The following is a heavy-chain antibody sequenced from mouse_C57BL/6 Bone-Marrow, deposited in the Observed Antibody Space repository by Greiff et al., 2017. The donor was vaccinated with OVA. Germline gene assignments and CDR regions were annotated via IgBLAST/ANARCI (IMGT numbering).Heavy chain of an antibody. CDR2: IDPEDGDT. V-gene: IGHV14-1*01. CDR1: GFNIKDYY. CDR3: TTELRSPYFDY. Sequence: VQLQQSGAELVRPGASVKLSCTASGFNIKDYYMHWVKQRPEQGLEWIGRIDPEDGDTEYAPKFQGKATMTADTSSTTAYLQLSSLTSEDTAVYYCTTELRSPYFDYWGQGTTLTVSS. J-gene: IGHJ2*01. D-gene: IGHD3-2*02.